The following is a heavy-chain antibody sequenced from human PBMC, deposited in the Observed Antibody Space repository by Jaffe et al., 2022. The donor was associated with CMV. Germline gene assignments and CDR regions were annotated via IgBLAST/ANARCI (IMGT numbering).Heavy chain of an antibody. CDR1: GGTFSSYA. J-gene: IGHJ4*02. CDR3: ARDTALMVTGSFDY. Sequence: QVQLVQSGAEVKKPGSSVKVSCKASGGTFSSYAISWVRQAPGQGLEWMGRIIPILGIANYAQKFQGRVTITADKSTSTAYMELSSLRSEDTAVYYCARDTALMVTGSFDYWGQGTLVTVSS. V-gene: IGHV1-69*09. D-gene: IGHD5-18*01. CDR2: IIPILGIA.